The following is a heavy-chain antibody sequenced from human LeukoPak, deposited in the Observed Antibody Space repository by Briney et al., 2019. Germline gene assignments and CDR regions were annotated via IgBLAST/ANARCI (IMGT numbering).Heavy chain of an antibody. CDR3: ARDVKGYSYGRASYYMDV. Sequence: ASVKVSCKASGYTFTGYYMRWVRQAPGQGLEWMGWINPNSGGTNYAQKFQGRVTMTRDTSISTAYMELSRLRSDDTAVYYCARDVKGYSYGRASYYMDVWGKGTTVTVCS. CDR2: INPNSGGT. CDR1: GYTFTGYY. J-gene: IGHJ6*03. D-gene: IGHD5-18*01. V-gene: IGHV1-2*02.